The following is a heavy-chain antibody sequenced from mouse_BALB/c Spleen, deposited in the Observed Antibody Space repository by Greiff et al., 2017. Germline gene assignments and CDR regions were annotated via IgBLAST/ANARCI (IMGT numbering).Heavy chain of an antibody. CDR3: TREGTAAWFAY. CDR2: INPSNGGT. J-gene: IGHJ3*01. V-gene: IGHV1S81*02. D-gene: IGHD1-2*01. CDR1: GYTFTSYY. Sequence: QVQLKESGAELVKPGASVKLSCKASGYTFTSYYMYWVKQRPGQGLEWIGEINPSNGGTNFNEKFKSKATLTVDKSSSTAYMQLSSLTSEDSAVYYCTREGTAAWFAYWGQGTLVTVSA.